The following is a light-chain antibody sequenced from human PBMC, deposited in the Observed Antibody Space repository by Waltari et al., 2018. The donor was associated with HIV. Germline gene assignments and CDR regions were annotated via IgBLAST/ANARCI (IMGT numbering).Light chain of an antibody. CDR2: QDN. Sequence: SYELTQTPSVSVSPGQTATITCSGDKLGDKYASWYQQKPGQSPVLVIYQDNKRPSGIPERFSGSNSGNTATLTISGTQAVDEADYYCQAWDSNAPVFGGGTKLTVL. V-gene: IGLV3-1*01. CDR3: QAWDSNAPV. J-gene: IGLJ2*01. CDR1: KLGDKY.